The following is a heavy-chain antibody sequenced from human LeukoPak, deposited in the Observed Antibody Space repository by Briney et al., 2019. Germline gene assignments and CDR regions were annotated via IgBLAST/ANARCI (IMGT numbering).Heavy chain of an antibody. V-gene: IGHV4-59*08. Sequence: SETLSLTCTVSGVSISNYYWSWIRQPPGRGLEWIGFIHYSGSTHHSPSLKSRVTMSVATSNNQFSLKLSSVTAADTAIYYCVRHSGASPHYFDYWGQGTLVTVSS. CDR1: GVSISNYY. D-gene: IGHD1-26*01. CDR2: IHYSGST. CDR3: VRHSGASPHYFDY. J-gene: IGHJ4*02.